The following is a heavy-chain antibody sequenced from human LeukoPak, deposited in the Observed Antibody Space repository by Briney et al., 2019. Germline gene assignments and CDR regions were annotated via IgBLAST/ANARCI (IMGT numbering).Heavy chain of an antibody. CDR1: GYTFTSYG. CDR3: ARDSGPYYYDSSGYYDY. J-gene: IGHJ4*02. V-gene: IGHV1-18*01. D-gene: IGHD3-22*01. CDR2: ISAYNGNS. Sequence: ASVKVSCKASGYTFTSYGISWVRQAPGQGLEWMGWISAYNGNSNYAQKLQGRVTMTTDTSTSTAYMELRSLRSDDTAVYYCARDSGPYYYDSSGYYDYWGQGTLVTVSS.